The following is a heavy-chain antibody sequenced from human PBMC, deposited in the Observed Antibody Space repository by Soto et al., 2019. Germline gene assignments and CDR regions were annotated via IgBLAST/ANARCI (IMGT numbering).Heavy chain of an antibody. CDR1: GYSFTHYV. CDR3: VRDYASDSGVHLDF. Sequence: QVQLVQSGTEVKKPGASVKVSCKASGYSFTHYVIHWVRQAPGQRLEWMGWIGAGDGKTYYSQNFQGRVTITKDTSASKSYMELSSLISEDTAVYYCVRDYASDSGVHLDFRGQGTLVTVSS. J-gene: IGHJ4*02. CDR2: IGAGDGKT. D-gene: IGHD3-22*01. V-gene: IGHV1-3*01.